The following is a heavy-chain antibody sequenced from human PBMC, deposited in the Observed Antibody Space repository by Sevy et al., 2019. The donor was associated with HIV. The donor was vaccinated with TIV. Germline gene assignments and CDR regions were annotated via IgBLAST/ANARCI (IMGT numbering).Heavy chain of an antibody. Sequence: GGSLRLSCAASGFNFRNYSMTWVRQAPGKGLDWVSYISSGSRTIHYADSVKDRFTISRDNAKNSLFLQMNSLRDEDTAIYYCARPYCSGDDCYSELDYWGQGILVTVSS. V-gene: IGHV3-48*02. CDR2: ISSGSRTI. CDR3: ARPYCSGDDCYSELDY. J-gene: IGHJ4*02. D-gene: IGHD2-15*01. CDR1: GFNFRNYS.